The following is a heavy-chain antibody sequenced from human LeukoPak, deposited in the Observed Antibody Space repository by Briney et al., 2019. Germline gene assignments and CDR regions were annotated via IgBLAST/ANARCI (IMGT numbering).Heavy chain of an antibody. V-gene: IGHV4-38-2*02. CDR1: GYSISSGYY. CDR2: IYHSGST. CDR3: ARVDGGYYDYVWGSYRATSYFDY. D-gene: IGHD3-16*02. J-gene: IGHJ4*02. Sequence: PSETLSLTCTVSGYSISSGYYWGWIRQPPGKGLEWIGSIYHSGSTYYNPSLKSRVTISVDTSKNQFSLKLSSVTAADTAVYYCARVDGGYYDYVWGSYRATSYFDYWGQGTLVTVSS.